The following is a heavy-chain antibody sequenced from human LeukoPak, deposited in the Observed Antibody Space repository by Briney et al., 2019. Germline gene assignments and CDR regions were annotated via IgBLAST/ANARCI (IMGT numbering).Heavy chain of an antibody. CDR3: ARWWGFDP. CDR2: INHSGST. D-gene: IGHD2-15*01. J-gene: IGHJ5*02. V-gene: IGHV4-38-2*02. CDR1: GYSISSGYY. Sequence: SETLSLTCTVSGYSISSGYYWGWIRQPPGKGLEWIGEINHSGSTNYNPSLKSRVTISVDTSNKQFSLKLTSVTAADTAVYYCARWWGFDPWGQGTLVTVSS.